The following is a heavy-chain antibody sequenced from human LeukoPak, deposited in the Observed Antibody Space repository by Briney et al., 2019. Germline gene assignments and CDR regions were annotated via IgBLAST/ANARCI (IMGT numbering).Heavy chain of an antibody. CDR1: GGSITTTNF. CDR3: ARDLRSNFYDSSGFYSHWYFDL. V-gene: IGHV4-4*02. D-gene: IGHD3-22*01. CDR2: ISLRGRT. J-gene: IGHJ2*01. Sequence: SETLSLTCGVSGGSITTTNFWSWVRQPPGGGLEWIGEISLRGRTQYNPSLKSRVTISLDPSKNQFSLNLRSVTAADTAVYFCARDLRSNFYDSSGFYSHWYFDLWGRGTLVTVSS.